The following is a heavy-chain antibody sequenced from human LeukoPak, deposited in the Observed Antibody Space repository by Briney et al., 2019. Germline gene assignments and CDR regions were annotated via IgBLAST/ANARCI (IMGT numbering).Heavy chain of an antibody. J-gene: IGHJ4*02. CDR3: EKGSEQYYDYVWGSYPPDDFDY. Sequence: PGRSLRLSCAASGFTFSSYGMHWVRQAPGKGLEWVAVISYDGSNKYYADSVKGRFNISRDNYKNTLYLQMNSLRDEDTAVYYCEKGSEQYYDYVWGSYPPDDFDYWGQGTLVTVSS. D-gene: IGHD3-16*02. V-gene: IGHV3-30*18. CDR1: GFTFSSYG. CDR2: ISYDGSNK.